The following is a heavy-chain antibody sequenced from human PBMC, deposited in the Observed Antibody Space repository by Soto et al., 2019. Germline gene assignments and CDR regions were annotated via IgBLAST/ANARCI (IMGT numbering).Heavy chain of an antibody. CDR1: GFTFINYW. J-gene: IGHJ4*02. CDR3: GRAEYSYGCDY. CDR2: IKQDGSER. Sequence: HPGGSLRLSCAASGFTFINYWMNWGRQAPGKGLEWVANIKQDGSERYYVDSVKGRFTISRDNAKNSLYLQMDSLRAEDTAVYYCGRAEYSYGCDYWGQGTLVTVSS. D-gene: IGHD5-18*01. V-gene: IGHV3-7*04.